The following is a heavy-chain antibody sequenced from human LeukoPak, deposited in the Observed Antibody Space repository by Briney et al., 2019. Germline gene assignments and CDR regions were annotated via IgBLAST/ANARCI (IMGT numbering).Heavy chain of an antibody. CDR1: GFTFSSYS. V-gene: IGHV3-21*01. CDR2: ISSSSSYI. CDR3: ACPVIVTKRNYYYGMDV. D-gene: IGHD2-15*01. J-gene: IGHJ6*04. Sequence: GGSLRLSCAASGFTFSSYSMNWVRQAPGKGLEWVSSISSSSSYIYYADSVKGRFTISRDNAKNSLYLQMNSLRAEDTAVYYCACPVIVTKRNYYYGMDVWGKGTTVTVSS.